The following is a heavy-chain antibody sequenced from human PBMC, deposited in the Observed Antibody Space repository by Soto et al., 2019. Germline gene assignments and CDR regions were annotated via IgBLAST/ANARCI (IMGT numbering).Heavy chain of an antibody. V-gene: IGHV3-30*03. CDR2: ISYDGSNK. Sequence: QVQLVESGGGVVQPGRSLRLSCAASGFTFSSYGMHWVRQAPGKGLEWVAVISYDGSNKYYADSVKGRFTISRDNSKNPLYLQMNSLRADDTAVYYCAWSCRSNACDIWGQGTMVAVSS. J-gene: IGHJ3*02. CDR3: AWSCRSNACDI. D-gene: IGHD3-16*02. CDR1: GFTFSSYG.